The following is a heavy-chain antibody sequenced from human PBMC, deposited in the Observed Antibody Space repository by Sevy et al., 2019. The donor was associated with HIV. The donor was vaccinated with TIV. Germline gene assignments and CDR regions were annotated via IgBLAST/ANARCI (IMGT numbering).Heavy chain of an antibody. Sequence: ASVKVSCKACGYSFTAYYMHWVRQAPGHGLEWMGWINPNSGDTEYAQKFQGRVTMTTDTSINTAYMELSRLRSDETAVFYCARDRMIFGGQGGMDVWGQGTTVTVSS. CDR3: ARDRMIFGGQGGMDV. CDR2: INPNSGDT. D-gene: IGHD3-3*01. V-gene: IGHV1-2*02. CDR1: GYSFTAYY. J-gene: IGHJ6*02.